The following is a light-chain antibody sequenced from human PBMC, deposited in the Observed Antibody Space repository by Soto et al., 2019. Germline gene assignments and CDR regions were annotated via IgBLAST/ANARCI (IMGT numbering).Light chain of an antibody. Sequence: DIQMTQSPSSLSASVGDRVTITCQASQDISNYLNWYQQKPGKAPKLVISDASNLETGAQSRFSGSGSGTDFTFTISSLQPEDIGTYFCQQYDNLPLSFGPGTTVEI. CDR1: QDISNY. CDR3: QQYDNLPLS. J-gene: IGKJ3*01. CDR2: DAS. V-gene: IGKV1-33*01.